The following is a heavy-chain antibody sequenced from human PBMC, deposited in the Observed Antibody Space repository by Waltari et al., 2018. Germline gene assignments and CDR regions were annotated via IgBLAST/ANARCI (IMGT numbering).Heavy chain of an antibody. V-gene: IGHV1-69*05. D-gene: IGHD3-3*01. CDR2: IIPIFGTA. Sequence: QVQLVQSGAEVKKPGSSVKVSCKASGGTFSSYAISWVRQAPGQGLEWMGGIIPIFGTANYAQKFQGRVTMTTDESTSTAYMELSSLRSEDTAVYYCATAYDFWSGHNYYYYGMDVWGQGTTVTVSS. CDR3: ATAYDFWSGHNYYYYGMDV. J-gene: IGHJ6*02. CDR1: GGTFSSYA.